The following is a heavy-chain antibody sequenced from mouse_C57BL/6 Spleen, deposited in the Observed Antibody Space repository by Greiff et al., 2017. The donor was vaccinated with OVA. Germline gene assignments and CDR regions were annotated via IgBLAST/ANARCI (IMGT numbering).Heavy chain of an antibody. D-gene: IGHD2-5*01. CDR2: INPNNGGT. CDR3: AGDSNPAWFAY. V-gene: IGHV1-26*01. CDR1: GYTFTDYY. J-gene: IGHJ3*01. Sequence: VQLQQSGPELVKPGASVKISCKASGYTFTDYYMNWVKQSHGKSLEWIGDINPNNGGTSYNQKFKGKATLTVDKSSSTAYMELRSLTSEDSAVYYCAGDSNPAWFAYWGQGTLVTVSA.